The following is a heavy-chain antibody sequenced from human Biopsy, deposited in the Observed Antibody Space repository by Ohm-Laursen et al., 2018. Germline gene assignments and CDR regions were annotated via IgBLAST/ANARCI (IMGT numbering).Heavy chain of an antibody. CDR3: ARDALGGGSYRFFY. Sequence: SVKVSCKASGYTFSSYGINWVRQAPGQGLEWMGGIIPIFGTANYAQKFQGRVTITADESTSTAYMELSSLRSDDTAVYYCARDALGGGSYRFFYWGQGSLVTVSS. CDR1: GYTFSSYG. D-gene: IGHD1-26*01. J-gene: IGHJ4*02. V-gene: IGHV1-69*13. CDR2: IIPIFGTA.